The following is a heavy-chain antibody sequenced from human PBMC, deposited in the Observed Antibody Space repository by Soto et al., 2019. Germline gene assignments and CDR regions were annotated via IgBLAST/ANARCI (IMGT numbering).Heavy chain of an antibody. V-gene: IGHV4-39*01. J-gene: IGHJ4*02. CDR3: ARHGEWFGELFLNRFDY. Sequence: QLQLQESGPGLVKPSETLSLTCTVSGGSISSSSYYWGWIRQPPGKGLEWIGSIYYSGSTYYNPSLKSRVTIPVDTSKNQFSLKLSSVTAADTAVYYCARHGEWFGELFLNRFDYWGQGTLVTVSS. CDR2: IYYSGST. D-gene: IGHD3-10*01. CDR1: GGSISSSSYY.